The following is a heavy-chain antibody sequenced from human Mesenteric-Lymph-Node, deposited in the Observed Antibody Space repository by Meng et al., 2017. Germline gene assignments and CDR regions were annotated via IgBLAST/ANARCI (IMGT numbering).Heavy chain of an antibody. Sequence: WGAEVKKPGASVKVSCKAPGYTFTGYYMHWVRQAPGQGLEWMGRINPNSGCTNYAQKFQRRVTMTRDTSISTAYMELSRLRSDDTAVYYCASGVATRGDYWGQGTLVTVSS. CDR1: GYTFTGYY. CDR2: INPNSGCT. V-gene: IGHV1-2*06. D-gene: IGHD5-12*01. J-gene: IGHJ4*02. CDR3: ASGVATRGDY.